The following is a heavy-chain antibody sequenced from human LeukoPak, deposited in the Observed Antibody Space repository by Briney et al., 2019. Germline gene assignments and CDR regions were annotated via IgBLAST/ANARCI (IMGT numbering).Heavy chain of an antibody. D-gene: IGHD1-26*01. J-gene: IGHJ6*02. CDR2: INHSGST. CDR3: ARGIRYLGATSPALYYYYGVDV. CDR1: GGSFSGYY. Sequence: SETLSLTCAVYGGSFSGYYWSWIRQPPGKGLEWIGEINHSGSTNYNPSLKSRVTISVDTSKNQFSLKLSSVTAADTAVYYCARGIRYLGATSPALYYYYGVDVWGQGTTVTVSS. V-gene: IGHV4-34*01.